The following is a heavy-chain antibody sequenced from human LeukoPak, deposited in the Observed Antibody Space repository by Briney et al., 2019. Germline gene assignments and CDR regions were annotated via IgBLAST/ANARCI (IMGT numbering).Heavy chain of an antibody. CDR3: VRAPVTSCRGAFCYPFDY. D-gene: IGHD2-15*01. CDR2: TSSSDPGT. Sequence: PGGSLRLSCAASGFPLSSYAMSWVRQGPGKRLEWVAATSSSDPGTYHADSVRGRFTISRDNSRNTLYPQMNRVRVEDAAVYYCVRAPVTSCRGAFCYPFDYWGQGTLVTVSS. CDR1: GFPLSSYA. V-gene: IGHV3-23*01. J-gene: IGHJ4*02.